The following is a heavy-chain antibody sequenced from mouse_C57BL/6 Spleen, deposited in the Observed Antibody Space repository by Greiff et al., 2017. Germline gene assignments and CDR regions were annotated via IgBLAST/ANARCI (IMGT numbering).Heavy chain of an antibody. J-gene: IGHJ4*01. V-gene: IGHV5-4*01. D-gene: IGHD3-2*02. CDR3: AREGGGSGEYAMDY. CDR2: ISDGGSYT. CDR1: GFTFSSYA. Sequence: DVHLVESGGGLVKPGGSLKLSCAASGFTFSSYAMSWVRQTPEKRLEWVATISDGGSYTYYPDNVKGRFTISRDNAKNNLYLQMSHLKSEDTAMYYCAREGGGSGEYAMDYWGQGTSVTVSS.